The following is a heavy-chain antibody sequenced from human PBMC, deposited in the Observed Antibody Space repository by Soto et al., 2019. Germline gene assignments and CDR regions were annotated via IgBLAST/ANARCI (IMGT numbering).Heavy chain of an antibody. J-gene: IGHJ4*02. CDR2: ISYDGSNK. Sequence: GGSLRLSCAASGFTFSSYGMHWVRQAPGKGLEWVAVISYDGSNKYYADSVKGRFTISRDNSKNTLYLQMNSLRAEDTAVYYCAKVSEAQSLAWSGYTDWGQGTLVTVSS. V-gene: IGHV3-30*18. CDR1: GFTFSSYG. CDR3: AKVSEAQSLAWSGYTD. D-gene: IGHD3-3*01.